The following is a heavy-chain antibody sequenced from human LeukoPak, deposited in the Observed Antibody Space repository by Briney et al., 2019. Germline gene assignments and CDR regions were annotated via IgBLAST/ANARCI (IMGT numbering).Heavy chain of an antibody. CDR2: IYYSGST. CDR3: ARGNGYNLF. V-gene: IGHV4-30-4*01. D-gene: IGHD5-24*01. J-gene: IGHJ4*02. Sequence: SQTLSLTCTVSGGSISSGDYYWSWIRQPPGKGLEWIGYIYYSGSTYYNPSLKSRVTISVDTSKNQFSLNMSSLTAADTAVYYCARGNGYNLFWGQGTLVTVSP. CDR1: GGSISSGDYY.